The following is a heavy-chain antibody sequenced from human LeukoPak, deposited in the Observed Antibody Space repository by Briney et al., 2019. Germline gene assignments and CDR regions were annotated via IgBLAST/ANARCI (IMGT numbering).Heavy chain of an antibody. J-gene: IGHJ3*02. CDR3: ARIVVVPAANHVGAFDI. CDR1: GFTFSSYA. V-gene: IGHV3-64*01. D-gene: IGHD2-2*01. CDR2: ISSNGGST. Sequence: PGGSLRLSCAASGFTFSSYAMHWVRQAPGKGLEYVSAISSNGGSTYYANSVKGRFTISRDNSKNTLYLQMGSLRAEDMAVYYCARIVVVPAANHVGAFDIWGQGTMVTVSS.